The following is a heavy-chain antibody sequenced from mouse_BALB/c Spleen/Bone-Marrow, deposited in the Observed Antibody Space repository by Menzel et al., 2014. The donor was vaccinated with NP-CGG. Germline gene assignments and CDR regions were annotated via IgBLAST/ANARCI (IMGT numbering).Heavy chain of an antibody. J-gene: IGHJ1*01. CDR1: GFTFTDYY. Sequence: EVVLVESGGGLVQPGGSLRLSCATSGFTFTDYYMSWVRQPPGKALEWLGFIRNKANGYTTEYSASVKGRFTISRDNSQSILYLQMNALRAEDSATYDCARDINYDIYWYFDVWGAGTTVTVSS. D-gene: IGHD2-4*01. V-gene: IGHV7-3*02. CDR3: ARDINYDIYWYFDV. CDR2: IRNKANGYTT.